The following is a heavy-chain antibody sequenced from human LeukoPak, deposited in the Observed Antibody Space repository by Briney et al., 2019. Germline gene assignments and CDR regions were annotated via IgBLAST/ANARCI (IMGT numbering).Heavy chain of an antibody. V-gene: IGHV1-18*01. J-gene: IGHJ3*02. CDR2: ISAYNGNT. Sequence: ASVKVSCKASGYTFTSYGISWVRQAPGQGLEWMGWISAYNGNTNYAQKLQGRVTMTTDTSTSTAYMELRSLRSDDTAVYYCAREIGVYCSRTSCYPDDAFDIWGQGTMVTVSS. CDR3: AREIGVYCSRTSCYPDDAFDI. D-gene: IGHD2-2*01. CDR1: GYTFTSYG.